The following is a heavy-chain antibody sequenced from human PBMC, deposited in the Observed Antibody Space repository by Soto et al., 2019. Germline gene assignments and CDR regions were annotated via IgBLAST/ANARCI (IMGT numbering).Heavy chain of an antibody. J-gene: IGHJ4*02. Sequence: QPGGSLRLSCSASGFAFSSYAMSWVRQAPGKGLEWVSAISGSGGSTYYADSVKGRFTISRNNSKNTLYLQMNSLRAEDTAVYYCAKDKSPATAMVDDWGQGSLVTLSS. CDR3: AKDKSPATAMVDD. D-gene: IGHD5-18*01. CDR1: GFAFSSYA. CDR2: ISGSGGST. V-gene: IGHV3-23*01.